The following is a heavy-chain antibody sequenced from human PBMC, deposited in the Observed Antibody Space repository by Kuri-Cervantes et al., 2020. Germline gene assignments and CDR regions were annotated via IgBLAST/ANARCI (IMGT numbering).Heavy chain of an antibody. D-gene: IGHD6-19*01. CDR1: GGTFSSYA. J-gene: IGHJ6*02. CDR3: ASRGRGSGWPGWFYYGMAV. Sequence: SLKVSCKDSGGTFSSYAISWVRQAPGQGLEWMGGIIPIFGTANYAQKFQDRVAITADESTSTGYMELSSLTSEDTALYYCASRGRGSGWPGWFYYGMAVWGQGTTVTVSS. CDR2: IIPIFGTA. V-gene: IGHV1-69*01.